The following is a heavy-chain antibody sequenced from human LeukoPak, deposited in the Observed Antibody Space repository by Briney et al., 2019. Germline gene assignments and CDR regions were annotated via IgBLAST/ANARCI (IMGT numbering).Heavy chain of an antibody. CDR3: TLGANYYDRNTYYFTDY. V-gene: IGHV4-59*12. Sequence: SESLSLTCPVAAGSIRSFYWGWIRQPPGKGMEWVGYIYNSGRTSYNPSLKSRATLSLNTSKNQFSLRLSSVTAADTALYFCTLGANYYDRNTYYFTDYWGQGTLVTVSS. J-gene: IGHJ4*02. D-gene: IGHD3-22*01. CDR1: AGSIRSFY. CDR2: IYNSGRT.